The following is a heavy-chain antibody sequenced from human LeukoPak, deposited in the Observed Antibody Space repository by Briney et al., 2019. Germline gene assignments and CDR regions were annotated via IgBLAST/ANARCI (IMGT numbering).Heavy chain of an antibody. J-gene: IGHJ4*02. V-gene: IGHV6-1*01. CDR1: GDSVSSNSAV. CDR3: ARYSGLGVPDF. CDR2: TYYRSKWYN. D-gene: IGHD2-21*01. Sequence: SQTLSLTCAISGDSVSSNSAVWNWIRQSPSRGLEWLGRTYYRSKWYNDYAVSMRGRITINPDTSKNQFSLQLNSVTPEDTAVYYCARYSGLGVPDFWGQGTLVTVSS.